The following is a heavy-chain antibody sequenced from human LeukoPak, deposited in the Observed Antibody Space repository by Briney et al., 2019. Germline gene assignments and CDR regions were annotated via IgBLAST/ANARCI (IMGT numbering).Heavy chain of an antibody. CDR2: ISGSGGST. D-gene: IGHD3-9*01. CDR3: AKGARNYDILTGSDY. Sequence: GGSLRLSCAASGFTFGSYAMSWVRQAPGKGLEWVSAISGSGGSTYYADSVKGRFTISRDNSKNTLYLQMNSLRAEDTAVYYCAKGARNYDILTGSDYWGQGTLVTVSS. CDR1: GFTFGSYA. J-gene: IGHJ4*02. V-gene: IGHV3-23*01.